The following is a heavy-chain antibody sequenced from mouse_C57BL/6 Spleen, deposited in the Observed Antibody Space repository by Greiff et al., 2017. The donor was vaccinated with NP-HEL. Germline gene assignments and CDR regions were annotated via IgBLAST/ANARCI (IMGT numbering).Heavy chain of an antibody. V-gene: IGHV1-63*01. CDR2: IYPGGGYT. CDR1: GYTFTNYW. J-gene: IGHJ4*01. D-gene: IGHD2-1*01. CDR3: ARWDGNYVNYYAIDY. Sequence: VQLQQSGAELVRPGTSVKMSCKASGYTFTNYWIGWAKQRPGHGLEWIGDIYPGGGYTNYNEKFKGKATLTADKSSSTAYMQFSSRTSEDSAIYYCARWDGNYVNYYAIDYWGQGTSVTVSS.